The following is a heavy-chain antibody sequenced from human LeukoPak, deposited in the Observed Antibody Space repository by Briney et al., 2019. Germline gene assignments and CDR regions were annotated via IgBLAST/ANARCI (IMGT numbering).Heavy chain of an antibody. CDR3: ASPSYYDSSGYDY. CDR2: ISWDSGKI. V-gene: IGHV3-9*01. CDR1: GFNLKNYA. Sequence: HSGGSLRLSCAASGFNLKNYAMHWVRQAPGKGLEWVGGISWDSGKIVYADSLKGRFIISRDNSKNTLYLQMNSLRAEDTAVYYCASPSYYDSSGYDYWGQGTLVTVSS. J-gene: IGHJ4*02. D-gene: IGHD3-22*01.